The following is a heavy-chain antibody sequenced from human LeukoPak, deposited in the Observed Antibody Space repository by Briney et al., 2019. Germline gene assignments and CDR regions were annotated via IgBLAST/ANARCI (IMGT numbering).Heavy chain of an antibody. CDR3: AKEASLGYFDL. CDR2: ISWGGGST. J-gene: IGHJ2*01. V-gene: IGHV3-43*01. Sequence: PRGTLRLSCAASGVTSDDYTIHWVRQAPGQGLRWVSLISWGGGSTYHADSVKGRFTISRDNNKNSLYLQMNSLRTEDTALYYCAKEASLGYFDLWGRGTLVTVSS. CDR1: GVTSDDYT.